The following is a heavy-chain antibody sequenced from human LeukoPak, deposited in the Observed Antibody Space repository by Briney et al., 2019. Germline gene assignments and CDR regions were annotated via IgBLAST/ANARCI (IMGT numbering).Heavy chain of an antibody. V-gene: IGHV4-34*01. D-gene: IGHD3-16*01. Sequence: SETLSLTCAVYGGSFSTYYWTWIRQPPGKGLEWIGEISHSGRTDYNPSLKSRVTMSVDTSKNQFSLKVNSVTAADTAVYYCAIGEVWLDYWGQGTLVTVSS. CDR1: GGSFSTYY. CDR3: AIGEVWLDY. CDR2: ISHSGRT. J-gene: IGHJ4*02.